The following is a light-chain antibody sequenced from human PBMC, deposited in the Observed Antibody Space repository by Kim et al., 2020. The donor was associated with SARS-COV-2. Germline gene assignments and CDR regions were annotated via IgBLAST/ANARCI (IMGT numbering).Light chain of an antibody. CDR2: GAS. V-gene: IGKV3-20*01. CDR1: QSVSSNY. Sequence: EIVLTQSPGTLSLSPGERATLSCRASQSVSSNYLAWYQQKPGQAPRLLIYGASSRATGIPDRISGSGSGTDFTLTINRLEPEDFAVYYCQQYGSSPLTFGGGTKVDIK. J-gene: IGKJ4*01. CDR3: QQYGSSPLT.